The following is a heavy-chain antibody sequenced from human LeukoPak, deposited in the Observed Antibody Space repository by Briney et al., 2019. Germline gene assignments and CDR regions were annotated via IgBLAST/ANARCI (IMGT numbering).Heavy chain of an antibody. D-gene: IGHD3-3*01. CDR3: ARVPYYDFWSAGEFDY. Sequence: EASVKVSCKAPGYTFTSYGISWVRQAPGQGLEWMGWISAYNGNTNYAQKLQGRVTMTTDTSTSTAYMELRSLRSDDTAVYYCARVPYYDFWSAGEFDYWGQGTLVTVSS. V-gene: IGHV1-18*01. J-gene: IGHJ4*02. CDR2: ISAYNGNT. CDR1: GYTFTSYG.